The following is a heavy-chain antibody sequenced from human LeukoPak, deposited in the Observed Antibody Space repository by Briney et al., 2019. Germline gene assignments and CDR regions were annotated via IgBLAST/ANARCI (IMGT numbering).Heavy chain of an antibody. CDR2: ISGSGGST. CDR3: ARDSRALGGYSYGYGY. CDR1: GFTSNSFA. V-gene: IGHV3-23*01. Sequence: GGSLRLSCAASGFTSNSFAMSWVRQAPGKGLEWVSVISGSGGSTYYADSVKGRFTISRDNSKNTLYLQMNSLRAEDTAVYYCARDSRALGGYSYGYGYWGQGTLVTVSS. J-gene: IGHJ4*02. D-gene: IGHD5-18*01.